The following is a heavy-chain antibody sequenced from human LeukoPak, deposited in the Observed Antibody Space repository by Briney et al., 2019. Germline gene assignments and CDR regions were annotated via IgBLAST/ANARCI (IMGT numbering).Heavy chain of an antibody. D-gene: IGHD3-10*01. CDR3: ARHTYCYGSGSYKYYFDY. V-gene: IGHV4-39*01. Sequence: SETLSLTCTVSGGSISSSSYYWGWIRQPPGKGLEWIGSIYYSGSTYYNPSLKSRVTISVDTSKNQFSLKLSSVTAADTAVYYCARHTYCYGSGSYKYYFDYWGQGTLVTVSS. J-gene: IGHJ4*02. CDR2: IYYSGST. CDR1: GGSISSSSYY.